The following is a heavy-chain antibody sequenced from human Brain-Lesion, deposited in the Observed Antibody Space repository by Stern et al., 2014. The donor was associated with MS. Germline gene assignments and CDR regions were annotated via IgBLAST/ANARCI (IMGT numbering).Heavy chain of an antibody. D-gene: IGHD3-10*01. Sequence: VQLAESGGGLVQPGGSLRLSCAASGFTFSNSWMHWVRQAPGKGLVWVSRINRDGSTTTYADSVKGRFTISRDNAKNTLYLQMSSLRAEDTAVYYCTILSGPYDHWGQGTLVTVSS. J-gene: IGHJ4*02. V-gene: IGHV3-74*02. CDR1: GFTFSNSW. CDR2: INRDGSTT. CDR3: TILSGPYDH.